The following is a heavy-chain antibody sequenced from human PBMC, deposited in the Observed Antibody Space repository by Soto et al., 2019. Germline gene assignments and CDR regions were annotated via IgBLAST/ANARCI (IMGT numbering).Heavy chain of an antibody. Sequence: GGSLRLSCAASGFTFSSYAMSWVRQAPGKGLEWVSAISGSGGSTYYADSVKGRFTISRDNSKNTLYLQMNSLRAEDTAVYYCANSKYYDFWSGPRYFVYWGQGTLVTVSS. J-gene: IGHJ4*02. D-gene: IGHD3-3*01. V-gene: IGHV3-23*01. CDR2: ISGSGGST. CDR3: ANSKYYDFWSGPRYFVY. CDR1: GFTFSSYA.